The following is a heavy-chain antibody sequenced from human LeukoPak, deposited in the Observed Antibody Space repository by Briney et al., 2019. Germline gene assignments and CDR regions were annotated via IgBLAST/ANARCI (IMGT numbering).Heavy chain of an antibody. CDR1: GYTFTSYA. CDR3: AMHPGYSYGTLDY. Sequence: ASVKVSCKASGYTFTSYAMHWVRQAPGQRLEWMGWINAGNGNTKYSQKFQGRVTITRDTSASTAYMELSSLRSEDTAVYYCAMHPGYSYGTLDYWGQGTLVTVSS. J-gene: IGHJ4*02. V-gene: IGHV1-3*01. CDR2: INAGNGNT. D-gene: IGHD5-18*01.